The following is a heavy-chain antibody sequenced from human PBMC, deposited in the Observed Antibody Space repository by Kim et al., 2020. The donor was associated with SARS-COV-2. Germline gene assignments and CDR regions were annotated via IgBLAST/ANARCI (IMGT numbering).Heavy chain of an antibody. V-gene: IGHV3-48*04. CDR3: ARSGTNRPFGTQYYFDY. Sequence: GGSLRLSCAASGFTFSSYSMNWVRQAPGKGLEWVSYISSSSSTIYYADSVKGRFTISRDNAKNSLYLQMNSLRAEDTAVYYCARSGTNRPFGTQYYFDYWGQGTPGTVS. J-gene: IGHJ4*02. D-gene: IGHD2-8*01. CDR2: ISSSSSTI. CDR1: GFTFSSYS.